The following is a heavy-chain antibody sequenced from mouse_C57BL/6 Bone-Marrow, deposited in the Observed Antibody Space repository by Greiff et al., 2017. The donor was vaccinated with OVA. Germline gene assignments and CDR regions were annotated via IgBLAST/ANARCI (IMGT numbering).Heavy chain of an antibody. CDR3: ARCGYYGAMDY. D-gene: IGHD2-3*01. CDR2: IDPSDSYT. CDR1: GYTFTSYW. J-gene: IGHJ4*01. V-gene: IGHV1-69*01. Sequence: QVQLQQPGAELVMPGASVKLSCKASGYTFTSYWMHWVKQRPGQGLEWIGEIDPSDSYTNYNQKFKCKSTLTVDKSSSAAYMQLSSLTSEDSAVYYCARCGYYGAMDYWGQGTSVTVSS.